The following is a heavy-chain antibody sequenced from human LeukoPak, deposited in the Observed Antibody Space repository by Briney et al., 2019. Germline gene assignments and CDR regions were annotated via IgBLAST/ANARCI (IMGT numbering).Heavy chain of an antibody. CDR2: ISGSGGST. D-gene: IGHD1-26*01. CDR3: AKGSGSGPYYFDY. V-gene: IGHV3-23*01. J-gene: IGHJ4*02. CDR1: GFTFSSYA. Sequence: RPGGSLRLSCAASGFTFSSYAMSWVRQAPGKGLEWVSAISGSGGSTYYADSVKGRFTISRDNSKNTLWLQMNSLRAEDTAVYYCAKGSGSGPYYFDYWGQGSLVTVPS.